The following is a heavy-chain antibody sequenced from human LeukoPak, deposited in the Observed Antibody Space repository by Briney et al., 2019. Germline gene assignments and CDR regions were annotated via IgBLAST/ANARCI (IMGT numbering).Heavy chain of an antibody. CDR1: GYTFTSYD. CDR2: MNPNSGNT. Sequence: ASVKVSCKASGYTFTSYDINWVRQATGQGLEWVGWMNPNSGNTGCAQKFQGRVTMTRNTSISTAYMELSSLRSEDTAVYYCARGLRLGTGGGYWGQGTLVTVSS. CDR3: ARGLRLGTGGGY. V-gene: IGHV1-8*01. J-gene: IGHJ4*02. D-gene: IGHD3-3*01.